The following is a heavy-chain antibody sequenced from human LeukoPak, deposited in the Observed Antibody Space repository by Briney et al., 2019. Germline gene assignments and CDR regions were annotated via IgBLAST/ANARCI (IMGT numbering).Heavy chain of an antibody. CDR1: GGSISSYY. Sequence: SETLSLTCTVSGGSISSYYWSWLRQPPGKGLEWLGYIYYSGSTNYNPSLKSRVTISVDTSKNQFSLKLSSVTAADTAVYYCARVVPLRSGYTARWFDPWGQGTLVTVSS. V-gene: IGHV4-59*01. D-gene: IGHD5-12*01. CDR3: ARVVPLRSGYTARWFDP. J-gene: IGHJ5*02. CDR2: IYYSGST.